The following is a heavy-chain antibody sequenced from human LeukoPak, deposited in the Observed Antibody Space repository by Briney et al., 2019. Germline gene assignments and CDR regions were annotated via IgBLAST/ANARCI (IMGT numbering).Heavy chain of an antibody. CDR2: TSHDGSKK. Sequence: GGSLRLSCAASGFPFSSYTMHWVRQAPGKGLEWVAVTSHDGSKKYYAESVKGRFTISRDNSKNTLSLQMNSLRAEDTAVYYCARDGGALYFDYWGQGTLVTVSS. CDR1: GFPFSSYT. J-gene: IGHJ4*02. V-gene: IGHV3-30*04. CDR3: ARDGGALYFDY. D-gene: IGHD3-3*02.